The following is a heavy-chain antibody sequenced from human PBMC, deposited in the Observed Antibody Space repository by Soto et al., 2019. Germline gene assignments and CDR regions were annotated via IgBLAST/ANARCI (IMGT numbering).Heavy chain of an antibody. D-gene: IGHD6-19*01. Sequence: ASVKVSCKASGYTFTGYYIHWVRQAPGQGLQWMGWISPNSGGTNYAQKLQGRVTMTTDTSTSTAYMELRSLRSDDTAVYYCARDDSSGWYYWFDPWGQGTLVTVSS. CDR3: ARDDSSGWYYWFDP. CDR1: GYTFTGYY. J-gene: IGHJ5*02. V-gene: IGHV1-18*04. CDR2: ISPNSGGT.